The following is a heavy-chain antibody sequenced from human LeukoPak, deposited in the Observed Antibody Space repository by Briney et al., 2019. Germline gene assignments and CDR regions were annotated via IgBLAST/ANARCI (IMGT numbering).Heavy chain of an antibody. D-gene: IGHD1-1*01. CDR3: ARQLERLWAFDI. CDR1: GGSISSYY. CDR2: IYYSGST. V-gene: IGHV4-59*08. J-gene: IGHJ3*02. Sequence: PSETLSLTCTVSGGSISSYYWSWIRQPPGKGLEWIGYIYYSGSTNYNPSLKGRVTISVDTSKNQFSLKLSSVTAADTAVYYCARQLERLWAFDIWGQGTMVTVSS.